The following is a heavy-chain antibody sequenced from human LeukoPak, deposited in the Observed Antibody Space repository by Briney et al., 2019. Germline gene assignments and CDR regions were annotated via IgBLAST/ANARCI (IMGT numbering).Heavy chain of an antibody. Sequence: GGSLRLSCAASGFTFSSYGMHWVRQAPGKGLEWVAFIRYDGSNKYYADSVKGRFTISRDNSKNTLYLQMNSLRAEDTAVYYCARGEVGATEFDYWGQGTLVTVSS. D-gene: IGHD1-26*01. CDR1: GFTFSSYG. CDR2: IRYDGSNK. V-gene: IGHV3-30*02. CDR3: ARGEVGATEFDY. J-gene: IGHJ4*02.